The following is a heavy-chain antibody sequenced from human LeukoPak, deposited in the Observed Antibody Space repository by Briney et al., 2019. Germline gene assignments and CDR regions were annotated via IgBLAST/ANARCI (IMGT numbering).Heavy chain of an antibody. J-gene: IGHJ4*02. V-gene: IGHV3-23*01. CDR1: GFTFSTYG. CDR3: AKEYSVRNQFDH. CDR2: ISGSGGNT. Sequence: GGSLRLSCAASGFTFSTYGMNWVRQAPGKGLEWVSVISGSGGNTYYADSVKGRFTISRDNSKNALYLQMNSLRAEDTAVYYCAKEYSVRNQFDHWGQGTLVAVSS. D-gene: IGHD1-14*01.